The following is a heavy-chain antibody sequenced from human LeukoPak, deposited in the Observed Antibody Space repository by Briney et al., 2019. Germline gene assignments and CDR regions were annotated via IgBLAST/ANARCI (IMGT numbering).Heavy chain of an antibody. CDR3: ARGGSGYTFDY. D-gene: IGHD3-22*01. Sequence: SETLSLTCAVYGGSFSGYYWSWIRQPPGKGLEWIGEINHSGSTNYNPSLKSRVSMSVDTSKNQFSLRLNSVTAADTAVYLCARGGSGYTFDYWGQGTLVTVSS. V-gene: IGHV4-34*01. J-gene: IGHJ4*02. CDR1: GGSFSGYY. CDR2: INHSGST.